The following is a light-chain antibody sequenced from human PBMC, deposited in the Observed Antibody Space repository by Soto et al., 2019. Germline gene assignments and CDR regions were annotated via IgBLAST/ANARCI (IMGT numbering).Light chain of an antibody. CDR3: QQYGTSPWT. Sequence: EIALTQSPGTLSLSPGERATLSCRASQSISSNYLAWYQQKPGQAPRLLIYGAFSRAVGIPDNFSGSGSGTDFTLTIYRLEPEDFAVYYCQQYGTSPWTFGQGTKVEIK. J-gene: IGKJ1*01. V-gene: IGKV3-20*01. CDR2: GAF. CDR1: QSISSNY.